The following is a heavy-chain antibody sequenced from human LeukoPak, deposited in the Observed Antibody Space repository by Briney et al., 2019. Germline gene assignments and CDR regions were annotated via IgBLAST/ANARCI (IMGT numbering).Heavy chain of an antibody. J-gene: IGHJ6*04. CDR1: GGTFSSYA. V-gene: IGHV1-69*13. CDR3: ATTNQLSFGELREPDYYYYYGMDV. Sequence: GAAVKVSCKASGGTFSSYAISWVRQAPGQGLEWMGGIIPIFGTANYAQKFQGRVTITADESTSTAYMELSSLRSEDTAVYYCATTNQLSFGELREPDYYYYYGMDVWGKGTTVTVSS. D-gene: IGHD3-10*01. CDR2: IIPIFGTA.